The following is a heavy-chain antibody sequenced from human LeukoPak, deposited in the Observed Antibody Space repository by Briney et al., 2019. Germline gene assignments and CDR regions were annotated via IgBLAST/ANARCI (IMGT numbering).Heavy chain of an antibody. V-gene: IGHV4-59*01. CDR2: IYYSGST. D-gene: IGHD3-22*01. CDR1: GGSISSYY. CDR3: ARADDSSGYGRAWFDY. J-gene: IGHJ4*02. Sequence: SETLSLTCTVSGGSISSYYWSWIRQPPGKGLEWIGYIYYSGSTNYNPSLKSRVTISVDTSKNQFSLKLSSVTAADTAVYYCARADDSSGYGRAWFDYWGQGTLVTVSS.